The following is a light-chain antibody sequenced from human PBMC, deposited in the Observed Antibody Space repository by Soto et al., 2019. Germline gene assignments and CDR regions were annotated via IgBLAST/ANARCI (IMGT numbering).Light chain of an antibody. V-gene: IGKV3-20*01. Sequence: EIVLTQSPGTLSLSPGERATLSCRASQSVTHNYLAWYQQKPGQAPRLLIYAASSRATGIPDRFSGSGSGTDFTLTISRLQPEDFAVYRCQQYGTSPLTFGGGTKVEIK. J-gene: IGKJ4*01. CDR3: QQYGTSPLT. CDR2: AAS. CDR1: QSVTHNY.